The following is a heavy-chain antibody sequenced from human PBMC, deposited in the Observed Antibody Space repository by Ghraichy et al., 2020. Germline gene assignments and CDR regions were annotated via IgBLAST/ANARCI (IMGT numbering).Heavy chain of an antibody. CDR2: ISTTSSFI. D-gene: IGHD3-3*01. CDR3: AREAFWSGLMDV. CDR1: GFTFSSYT. V-gene: IGHV3-21*06. J-gene: IGHJ6*03. Sequence: GGSLRLSCEASGFTFSSYTINWVRQAPGKGLEWVSSISTTSSFIYYADSVKGRFTISRDNAKNSLYLQMNSLRAEDTAVYYCAREAFWSGLMDVWGRGTTVTVSS.